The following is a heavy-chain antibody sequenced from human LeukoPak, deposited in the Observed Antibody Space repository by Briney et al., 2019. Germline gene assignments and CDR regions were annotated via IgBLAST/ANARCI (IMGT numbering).Heavy chain of an antibody. J-gene: IGHJ5*02. D-gene: IGHD3-10*01. Sequence: GGSLRLSCAASGFTFSSYAMTWVRQAPGKGLEWVSGIGGSSGKIFYADSVKGRFTISRDNSKNTLYLQMNTLRAEDTAVYFCAKQPYQYVSGSPSWFDPWGQGTLVTVSS. CDR1: GFTFSSYA. V-gene: IGHV3-23*01. CDR3: AKQPYQYVSGSPSWFDP. CDR2: IGGSSGKI.